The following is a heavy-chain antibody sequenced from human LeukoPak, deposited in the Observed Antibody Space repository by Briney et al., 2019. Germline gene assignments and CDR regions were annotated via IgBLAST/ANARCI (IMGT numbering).Heavy chain of an antibody. D-gene: IGHD3-10*01. CDR2: INPNSGGT. Sequence: GASVKVSCKASGYTFTGYYMHWVRQAPGQGLEWMGWINPNSGGTNYAQKFQGRVTMTRDMSTSTVYMELSSLRSEDTVVYYCARDMGGLIKKNYFDYWGQGTLVTVFS. V-gene: IGHV1-2*02. J-gene: IGHJ4*02. CDR3: ARDMGGLIKKNYFDY. CDR1: GYTFTGYY.